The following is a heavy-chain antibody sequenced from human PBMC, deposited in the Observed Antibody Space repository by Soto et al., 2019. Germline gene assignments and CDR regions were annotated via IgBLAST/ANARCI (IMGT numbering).Heavy chain of an antibody. V-gene: IGHV3-23*01. Sequence: PGGSLRLSCAVSGFTFSSYAMSWVRQAPGKGLEWVSAISGSGGGTYYADSVKGRFTISRDISRNTLYLEMNNLRAEDTAMYYCARDGIAAAGTFDYWGQGTLVTVSS. CDR3: ARDGIAAAGTFDY. D-gene: IGHD6-13*01. CDR1: GFTFSSYA. CDR2: ISGSGGGT. J-gene: IGHJ4*02.